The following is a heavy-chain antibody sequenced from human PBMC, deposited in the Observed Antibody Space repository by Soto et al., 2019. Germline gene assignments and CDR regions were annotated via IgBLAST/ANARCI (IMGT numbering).Heavy chain of an antibody. CDR1: GFTFSNAW. D-gene: IGHD3-22*01. CDR2: IKSKTDGGTT. J-gene: IGHJ4*02. V-gene: IGHV3-15*01. Sequence: GGSLRLSCAASGFTFSNAWMSWVRQAPGKGLEWVGRIKSKTDGGTTDYAAPVKGRFTISRDDSKNTLYLQMNSLKTEDTAVYYCTTDELSDSSGYYYPDYWGQGTLVTVSS. CDR3: TTDELSDSSGYYYPDY.